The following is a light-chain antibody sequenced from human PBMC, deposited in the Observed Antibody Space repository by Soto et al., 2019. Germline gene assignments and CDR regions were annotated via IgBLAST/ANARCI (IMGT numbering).Light chain of an antibody. CDR1: RSNIGDNA. Sequence: QPVLTQPPSVSEAPRQRVTISCSGRRSNIGDNAVNWYQQVPGKAPKLLIYYDDLLPSGVSDRFSGSKSGTSASLAISGLQADDEADYYFSAWDDSLNAYVFGTGTKLTVL. CDR3: SAWDDSLNAYV. J-gene: IGLJ1*01. CDR2: YDD. V-gene: IGLV1-36*01.